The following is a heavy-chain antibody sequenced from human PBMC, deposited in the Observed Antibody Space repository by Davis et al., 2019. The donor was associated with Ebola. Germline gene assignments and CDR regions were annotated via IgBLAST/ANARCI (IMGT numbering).Heavy chain of an antibody. V-gene: IGHV3-43*02. CDR1: GFTFDDYA. CDR2: ISGDGSST. Sequence: GESLKISCVASGFTFDDYAMHWVRQAPGKGLEWVSHISGDGSSTSYADSVTGRFTFSRDNSNNSLYLQMNSLRSEDTAFYYCAKSRGYADPYFDSWGQGTLVTVSS. J-gene: IGHJ4*02. D-gene: IGHD1-1*01. CDR3: AKSRGYADPYFDS.